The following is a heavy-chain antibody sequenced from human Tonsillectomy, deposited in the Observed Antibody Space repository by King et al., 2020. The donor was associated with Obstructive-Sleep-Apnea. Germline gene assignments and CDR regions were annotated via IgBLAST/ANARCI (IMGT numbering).Heavy chain of an antibody. D-gene: IGHD1-26*01. Sequence: VQLVQSGGGLVQPGGSLSLSCAASGFTFSSYDMHWVRQATGKGLEWVSAIGTAGDTDYPGSVKGRFTISKENAKNSLYLQMKRLRAGDTAVYYCARDIRSGSYPHYYYYGMDVWGQGTTVTVSS. CDR2: IGTAGDT. CDR3: ARDIRSGSYPHYYYYGMDV. J-gene: IGHJ6*02. V-gene: IGHV3-13*01. CDR1: GFTFSSYD.